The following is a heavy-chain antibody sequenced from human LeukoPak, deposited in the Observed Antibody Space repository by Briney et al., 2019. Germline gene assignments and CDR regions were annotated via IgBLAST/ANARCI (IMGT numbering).Heavy chain of an antibody. Sequence: PGGSLRLSCVASGFNFRVYSVSWVRQAPGRGLEWVSYISSSSSAIFYADSVKGRFTISRDNSKDTLYLQMNSLRAEDTAVYYCAKDTGGGYPGWNYFDYWGQGTLVTVSS. CDR1: GFNFRVYS. V-gene: IGHV3-48*01. J-gene: IGHJ4*02. CDR2: ISSSSSAI. CDR3: AKDTGGGYPGWNYFDY. D-gene: IGHD2-8*02.